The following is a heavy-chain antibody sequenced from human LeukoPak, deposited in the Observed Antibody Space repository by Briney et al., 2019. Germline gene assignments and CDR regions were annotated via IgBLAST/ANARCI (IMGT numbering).Heavy chain of an antibody. CDR1: GFTFSTYA. CDR2: ISDTGGNT. D-gene: IGHD1/OR15-1a*01. Sequence: GGSLRLSCAASGFTFSTYAMSWVRQTPERGLEWVSAISDTGGNTFYADSVKGRFTISRDNSKNTLYLQMNSLRAEGTAIYYCAKGRTNDYWGQGTLVTVSS. V-gene: IGHV3-23*01. CDR3: AKGRTNDY. J-gene: IGHJ4*02.